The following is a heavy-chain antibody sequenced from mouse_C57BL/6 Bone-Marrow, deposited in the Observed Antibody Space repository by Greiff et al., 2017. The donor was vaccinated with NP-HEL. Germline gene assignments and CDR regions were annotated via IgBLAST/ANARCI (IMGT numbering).Heavy chain of an antibody. Sequence: QVQLQQSGAELVRPGASVTLSCKASGYTFTDYEMHWVKQTPVHGLEWIGAIDPETGGTAYNQKFKGKAILTADKSSSTAYMELRSLTSEDSAVYYCTRAIPLYYYAMDYWGQGTSVTVSS. V-gene: IGHV1-15*01. D-gene: IGHD5-1-1*01. CDR1: GYTFTDYE. CDR2: IDPETGGT. J-gene: IGHJ4*01. CDR3: TRAIPLYYYAMDY.